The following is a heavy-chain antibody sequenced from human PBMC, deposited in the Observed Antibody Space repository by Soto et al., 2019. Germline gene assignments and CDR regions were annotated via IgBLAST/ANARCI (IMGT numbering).Heavy chain of an antibody. Sequence: QVQLVKSGAEVNKPGASVKVSCKASGYTFTSYAMHWVRQAPGQRLEWMGWINAGNGNTKYSQKFQGRVTITRDTPASTAYMELSSLRSEDTAVYYCARALGVVTDDYWGQGTLVTVSS. D-gene: IGHD2-15*01. CDR2: INAGNGNT. CDR3: ARALGVVTDDY. V-gene: IGHV1-3*01. CDR1: GYTFTSYA. J-gene: IGHJ4*02.